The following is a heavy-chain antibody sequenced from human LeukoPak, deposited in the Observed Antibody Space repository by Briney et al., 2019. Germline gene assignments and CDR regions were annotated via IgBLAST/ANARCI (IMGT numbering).Heavy chain of an antibody. D-gene: IGHD1-1*01. Sequence: KAGGSLRLSCAASGFTFSDYYMSWLRQAPGKGLEWVSYISSSGSTIYYADSAKGRFTISRDNAKNSLYLQMNSLRAEDTAVYYCARSTADTTGAFDIWGQGTMVTVSS. CDR3: ARSTADTTGAFDI. CDR2: ISSSGSTI. V-gene: IGHV3-11*01. J-gene: IGHJ3*02. CDR1: GFTFSDYY.